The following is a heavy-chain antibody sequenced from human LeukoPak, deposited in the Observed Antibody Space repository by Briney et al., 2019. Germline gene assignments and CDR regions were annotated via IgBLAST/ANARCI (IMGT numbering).Heavy chain of an antibody. CDR2: ISYDGSNK. J-gene: IGHJ4*02. V-gene: IGHV3-30-3*01. CDR3: ARDGDYGDSGYFDY. D-gene: IGHD4-17*01. CDR1: GFTFSSYA. Sequence: GGSLRLSCAASGFTFSSYAVHWVRQAPGKGLEWVAVISYDGSNKYYADSVKGRFTISRDNSKNTLYLQMNSLRAEDTAVYYCARDGDYGDSGYFDYWGQGTLVTVSS.